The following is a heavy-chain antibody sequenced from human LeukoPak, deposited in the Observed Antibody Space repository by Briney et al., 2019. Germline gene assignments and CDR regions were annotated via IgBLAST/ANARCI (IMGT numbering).Heavy chain of an antibody. V-gene: IGHV1-8*01. Sequence: GASVTVSYKASGYTFTSYDINWVRQATGQGREWMGWMNPNSGNTGYAQKFQGRVTMTRHTSISTAYMELSSLRSEDTAVYYCARDVDTALDYWGQGTLVTVSS. D-gene: IGHD5-18*01. CDR3: ARDVDTALDY. J-gene: IGHJ4*02. CDR2: MNPNSGNT. CDR1: GYTFTSYD.